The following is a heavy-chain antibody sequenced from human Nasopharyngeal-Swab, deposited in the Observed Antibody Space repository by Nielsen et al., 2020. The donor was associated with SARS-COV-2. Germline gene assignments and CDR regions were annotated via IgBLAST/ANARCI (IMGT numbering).Heavy chain of an antibody. Sequence: ASVKVSCKASGYTFTSYYLHWVRQAPGQGLEWMGIINPTDGSTSYAQKFEGRVTMTRVTSTSTVYMELNSLRSEDTAEYYCARVLPFRITGTSGMDVWGQGTTVTVSS. V-gene: IGHV1-46*01. J-gene: IGHJ6*02. CDR1: GYTFTSYY. CDR3: ARVLPFRITGTSGMDV. D-gene: IGHD1-7*01. CDR2: INPTDGST.